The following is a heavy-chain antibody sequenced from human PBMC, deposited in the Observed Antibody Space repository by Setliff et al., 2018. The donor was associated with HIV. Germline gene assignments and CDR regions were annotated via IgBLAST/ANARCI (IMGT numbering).Heavy chain of an antibody. V-gene: IGHV1-24*01. Sequence: ASVKVSCKVSGYTLSELSMHWVRQAPGEGLEWTGGFDPEDGETIYAEKFQGRVTMTEDTATEQAYMELGSLRSEDTAVYYCATDAYHDFLTGLTPGAFDIWGQGTVVTVSS. CDR1: GYTLSELS. CDR3: ATDAYHDFLTGLTPGAFDI. D-gene: IGHD3-9*01. CDR2: FDPEDGET. J-gene: IGHJ3*02.